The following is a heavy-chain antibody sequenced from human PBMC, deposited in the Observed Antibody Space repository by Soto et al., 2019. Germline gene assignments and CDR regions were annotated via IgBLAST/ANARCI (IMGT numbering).Heavy chain of an antibody. D-gene: IGHD6-13*01. V-gene: IGHV4-31*02. J-gene: IGHJ6*04. Sequence: DLEWIGYIYYSGSTYYNPSLKSRVTISVDTSKNQFSLKLSSVTAADTAVYYCAREGFVAAAGMDVWGKGTTVTVSS. CDR2: IYYSGST. CDR3: AREGFVAAAGMDV.